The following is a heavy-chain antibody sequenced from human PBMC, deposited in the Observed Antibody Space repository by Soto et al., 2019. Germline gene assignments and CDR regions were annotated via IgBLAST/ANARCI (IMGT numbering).Heavy chain of an antibody. Sequence: QVQLVESGGGVVQPGRSLRLSCAVSGFTFSSYGMHWVRQAPGKGLEWVAVISDDGSNKYYADSVKGRFNISRDNSKNTLYLQMNSLRAEDTAVYYCAKPFGSTIVVGLFGPFDIWGQGTMVTVSS. V-gene: IGHV3-30*18. J-gene: IGHJ3*02. CDR3: AKPFGSTIVVGLFGPFDI. CDR2: ISDDGSNK. D-gene: IGHD3-22*01. CDR1: GFTFSSYG.